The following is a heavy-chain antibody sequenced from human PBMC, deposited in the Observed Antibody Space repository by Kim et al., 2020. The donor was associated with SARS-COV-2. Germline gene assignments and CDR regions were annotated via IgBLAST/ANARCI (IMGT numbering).Heavy chain of an antibody. CDR3: AKGVHDFWFDP. V-gene: IGHV3-43*01. J-gene: IGHJ5*02. Sequence: TYYADSVKGRFTISRDNSKNSLYLQMNSLRTEDTALYYCAKGVHDFWFDPWGQGTLVTVSS. D-gene: IGHD3-3*01. CDR2: T.